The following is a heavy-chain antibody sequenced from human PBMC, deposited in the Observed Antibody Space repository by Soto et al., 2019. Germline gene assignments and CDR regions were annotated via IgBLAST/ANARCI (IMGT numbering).Heavy chain of an antibody. V-gene: IGHV4-30-4*01. CDR2: IHYSGSV. J-gene: IGHJ6*02. Sequence: QVQLQESGPGLVRPSQTLSLTCTVSGGSISSDHYHWTWIRQTPGKGLEWIGYIHYSGSVYYNPSLQSRVTMSVDTSKSLFSLKLSSVTAAETAVYFCVREDDGGDRDYYGLDVWGQGTTVTVSS. CDR3: VREDDGGDRDYYGLDV. D-gene: IGHD4-17*01. CDR1: GGSISSDHYH.